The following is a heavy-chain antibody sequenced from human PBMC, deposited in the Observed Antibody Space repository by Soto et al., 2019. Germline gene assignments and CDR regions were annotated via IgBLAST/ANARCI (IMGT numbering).Heavy chain of an antibody. V-gene: IGHV3-21*01. CDR3: ARVASVISLDS. J-gene: IGHJ4*02. CDR1: GFTFSRFA. CDR2: ISAESTHT. Sequence: GGSLRLSCAASGFTFSRFALTWVRQAPGKGLEWVSSISAESTHTYYADSVKGRFTISRDNAENSLYLRMNTLRADDTAVYYCARVASVISLDSWGQGTRVTVSS. D-gene: IGHD2-21*01.